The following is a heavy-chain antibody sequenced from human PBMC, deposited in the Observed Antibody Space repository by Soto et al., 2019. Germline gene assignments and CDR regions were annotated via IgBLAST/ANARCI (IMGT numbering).Heavy chain of an antibody. CDR2: ISTYNGNT. CDR3: ARDEGGVGVVAAIHFDY. J-gene: IGHJ4*02. V-gene: IGHV1-18*01. D-gene: IGHD2-15*01. CDR1: GYTFTSYG. Sequence: QVQLVQSGAEVKKPGASVKVSCKASGYTFTSYGISWVRQAPGQGLEWMGWISTYNGNTKYAQKLQGRVTMTTDTSTRTAYMGLRSRRSDDTAVYYCARDEGGVGVVAAIHFDYWGQGTLVTVSS.